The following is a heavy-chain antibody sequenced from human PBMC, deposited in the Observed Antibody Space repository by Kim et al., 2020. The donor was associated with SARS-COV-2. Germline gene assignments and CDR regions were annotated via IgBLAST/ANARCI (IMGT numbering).Heavy chain of an antibody. CDR1: GFTVSSNY. Sequence: GGSLRLSCAASGFTVSSNYMSWVRQAPGKGLEWVSVIYSGGSTYYADSVKGRFTISRDNSKNTLYLQMNSLRAEDTAVYYCAIGYSGYDWYFDYWGQGTLVTVSS. V-gene: IGHV3-66*01. CDR2: IYSGGST. J-gene: IGHJ4*02. D-gene: IGHD5-12*01. CDR3: AIGYSGYDWYFDY.